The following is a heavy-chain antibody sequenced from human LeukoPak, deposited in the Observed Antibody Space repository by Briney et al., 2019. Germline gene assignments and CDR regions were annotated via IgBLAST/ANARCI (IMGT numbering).Heavy chain of an antibody. J-gene: IGHJ4*02. CDR3: ARDDVAVTGALDF. D-gene: IGHD6-19*01. CDR2: ISYDGSNK. V-gene: IGHV3-30*03. CDR1: GFTFSSYG. Sequence: GGSLRLSCAASGFTFSSYGMHWVRQAPGKGLEWVAVISYDGSNKYYADSVKGRFTISRDNSKNTLYLQMNSLRAEDTAVYYCARDDVAVTGALDFWGQGTLVTVSS.